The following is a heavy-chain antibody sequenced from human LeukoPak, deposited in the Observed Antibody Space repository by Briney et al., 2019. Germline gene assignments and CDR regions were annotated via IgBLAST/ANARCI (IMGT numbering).Heavy chain of an antibody. V-gene: IGHV4-34*01. D-gene: IGHD3-9*01. Sequence: PSETLSLTCAVYGGSFSGYYWSWIRQPPGKGLEWIGEINHSGSTNYNPSLKSRVTISVDTSKNQFSLKLSSVTAADTAVYYCARGRIFAPTVLRYFDWLSALIYWGQGTLVTVSS. CDR3: ARGRIFAPTVLRYFDWLSALIY. J-gene: IGHJ4*02. CDR2: INHSGST. CDR1: GGSFSGYY.